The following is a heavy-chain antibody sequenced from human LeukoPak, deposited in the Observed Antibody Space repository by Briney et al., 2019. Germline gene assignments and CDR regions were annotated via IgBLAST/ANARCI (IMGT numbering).Heavy chain of an antibody. CDR1: GGSISSYY. CDR3: ARIGRIQLWFLFDY. CDR2: IYTSGST. Sequence: SETLSLTCTVSGGSISSYYWSWIRQPAGKGLEWIGRIYTSGSTNCNPSLKSRVTMSVDTSKNQFSLKLSSVTAADTAVYYCARIGRIQLWFLFDYWGQGTLVTVSS. V-gene: IGHV4-4*07. J-gene: IGHJ4*02. D-gene: IGHD5-18*01.